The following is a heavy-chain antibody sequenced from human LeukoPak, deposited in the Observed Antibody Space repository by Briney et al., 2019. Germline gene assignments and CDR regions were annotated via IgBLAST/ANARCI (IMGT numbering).Heavy chain of an antibody. J-gene: IGHJ6*04. CDR2: ISWDGGIT. V-gene: IGHV3-43*01. CDR3: ASITIAD. D-gene: IGHD3-3*01. Sequence: PGGSLRLSCAASGFTFHHYSMHWVRQPPGKGLEWVSLISWDGGITYYADSVRGRFTISRDNAKNSLYLQMNSLRAEDTAVYYCASITIADWGKGTTVTVSS. CDR1: GFTFHHYS.